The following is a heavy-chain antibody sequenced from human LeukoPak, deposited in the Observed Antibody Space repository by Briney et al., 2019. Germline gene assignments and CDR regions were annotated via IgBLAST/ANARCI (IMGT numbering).Heavy chain of an antibody. Sequence: GGSLRLSCAASGFTFRNYWMSWVRQVPGKGLGWVVNINEGGNEKNYVDSVKGRFTASRDNAQNSLYLQMNSLRVEDTAVYYCARHPNSNWDYWGQGTLVTVSS. CDR1: GFTFRNYW. J-gene: IGHJ4*02. CDR3: ARHPNSNWDY. V-gene: IGHV3-7*03. CDR2: INEGGNEK. D-gene: IGHD6-13*01.